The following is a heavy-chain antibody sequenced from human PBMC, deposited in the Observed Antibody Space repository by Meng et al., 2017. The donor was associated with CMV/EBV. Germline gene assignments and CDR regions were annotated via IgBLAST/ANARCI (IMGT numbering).Heavy chain of an antibody. CDR2: INPNSGGT. CDR1: GYTFTGYY. Sequence: ASVKVSCKASGYTFTGYYMHWVRQAPGQGLEWMGWINPNSGGTNYAQKFQGRVTMTRDTSISTAYMELSRLRSDDTAVYYCARDLPLVAVTTDALDYWGQGTLVTVS. V-gene: IGHV1-2*02. CDR3: ARDLPLVAVTTDALDY. J-gene: IGHJ4*02. D-gene: IGHD4-17*01.